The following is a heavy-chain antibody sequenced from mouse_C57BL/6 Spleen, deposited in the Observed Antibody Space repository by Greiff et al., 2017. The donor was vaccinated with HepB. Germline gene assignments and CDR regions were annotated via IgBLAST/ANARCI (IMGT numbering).Heavy chain of an antibody. V-gene: IGHV5-4*01. Sequence: EVKLMESGGGLVKPGGSLKLSCAASGFTFSSYAMSWVRQTPEKRLEWVATISDGGSYTYYPDNVKGRFTISRDNAKNNLYLQMSHLKSEDTAMYYCAREELGRGYFDVWGTGTTVTVSS. CDR1: GFTFSSYA. CDR3: AREELGRGYFDV. J-gene: IGHJ1*03. D-gene: IGHD4-1*01. CDR2: ISDGGSYT.